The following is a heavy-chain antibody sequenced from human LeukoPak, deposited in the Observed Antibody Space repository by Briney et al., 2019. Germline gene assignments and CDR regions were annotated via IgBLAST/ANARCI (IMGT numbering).Heavy chain of an antibody. CDR2: INWNGGST. J-gene: IGHJ4*02. D-gene: IGHD6-19*01. V-gene: IGHV3-20*04. CDR1: GFTVDDYG. Sequence: GGSLRLACAASGFTVDDYGMSWVRQAPGKGLGWVFGINWNGGSTGYADSVEGRFTISRENAKNSLYLQMTSLRAEDTALYYCARDRVTYSSGWYGVDYWGQGTLVTVSS. CDR3: ARDRVTYSSGWYGVDY.